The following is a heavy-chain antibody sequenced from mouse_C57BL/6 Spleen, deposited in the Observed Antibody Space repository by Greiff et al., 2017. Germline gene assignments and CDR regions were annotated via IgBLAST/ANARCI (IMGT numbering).Heavy chain of an antibody. V-gene: IGHV1-18*01. Sequence: VQLQRSGPELVKPGASVKIPCKASGYTFTDYNMDWVKQSHGKSLEWIGDINPNNGGTIYNQKFKGKATLTVDKSSSTAYMELRSLTSEDTAVYYCARYYYGSSFYAMDYWGQGTSVTVSS. D-gene: IGHD1-1*01. J-gene: IGHJ4*01. CDR2: INPNNGGT. CDR1: GYTFTDYN. CDR3: ARYYYGSSFYAMDY.